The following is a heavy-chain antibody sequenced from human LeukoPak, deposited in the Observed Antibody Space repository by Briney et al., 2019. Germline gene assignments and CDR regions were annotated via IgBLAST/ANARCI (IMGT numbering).Heavy chain of an antibody. J-gene: IGHJ4*02. Sequence: ASVKVSCKASGYTFTGYYMHWVRQAPGQGLEWMGWINPNSGGTNFAQKFQGRVTMTRNTSISTAYMELSSLTSEDTAVYYCARVNVPHYYDSSGSFDCWGQGTLVTVSS. D-gene: IGHD3-22*01. CDR2: INPNSGGT. CDR3: ARVNVPHYYDSSGSFDC. CDR1: GYTFTGYY. V-gene: IGHV1-2*02.